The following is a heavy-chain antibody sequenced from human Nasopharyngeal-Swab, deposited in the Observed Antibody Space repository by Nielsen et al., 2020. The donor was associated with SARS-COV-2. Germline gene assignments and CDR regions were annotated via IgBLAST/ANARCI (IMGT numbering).Heavy chain of an antibody. Sequence: GESLKISCAASGFTFSDYYMSWIRQAPGKGLEWVSYISSSGSTIYYADSVKGRFTISRDNAKNSLYLQMNSLRAEDTAVYYCARDSLSVAAGTYYYGMDVWGQGTTVTVSS. CDR2: ISSSGSTI. D-gene: IGHD2-15*01. CDR3: ARDSLSVAAGTYYYGMDV. V-gene: IGHV3-11*01. CDR1: GFTFSDYY. J-gene: IGHJ6*02.